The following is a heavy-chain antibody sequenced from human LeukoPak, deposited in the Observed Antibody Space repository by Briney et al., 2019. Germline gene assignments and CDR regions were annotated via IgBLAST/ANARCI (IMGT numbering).Heavy chain of an antibody. CDR1: GYTFTSYY. Sequence: ASVKVSCKASGYTFTSYYMHWVRQAPGQGLEWMGIINPSGGSTSYAQKFQGRVTMTRDTSTSTVYMELSSLRSEDTAVYYCARYCSSTSCSTESDAFDIWGQGTMVTVSS. J-gene: IGHJ3*02. CDR2: INPSGGST. CDR3: ARYCSSTSCSTESDAFDI. V-gene: IGHV1-46*01. D-gene: IGHD2-2*01.